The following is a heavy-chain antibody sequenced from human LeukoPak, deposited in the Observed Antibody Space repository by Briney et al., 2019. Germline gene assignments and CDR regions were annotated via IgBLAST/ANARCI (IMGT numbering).Heavy chain of an antibody. CDR3: ARDSGPFDFWKTTDFDY. J-gene: IGHJ4*02. V-gene: IGHV1-18*01. CDR2: ISAYNGNT. CDR1: GYTFTSYG. Sequence: ASVKVSCTASGYTFTSYGISWVRQAPGQGLEWMGWISAYNGNTNYAQKLQGRVTMTTDTSTSTAYMELRSLRPDDTAVYYCARDSGPFDFWKTTDFDYWGQGTLVTVSS. D-gene: IGHD3-3*01.